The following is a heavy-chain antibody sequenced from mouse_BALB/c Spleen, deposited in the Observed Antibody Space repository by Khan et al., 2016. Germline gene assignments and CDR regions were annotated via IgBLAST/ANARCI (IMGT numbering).Heavy chain of an antibody. CDR1: GYSITSGYY. Sequence: VQLQQSGPGLVKPSQSLSLTCSVTGYSITSGYYWNWIRQFPGNKLEWMGYISYDGSNNYNPSLKNRISITRDTSKNQFFLKLNSVTTEDTATYYCARVSLNRGNAMDYWGQGTSVTVSS. V-gene: IGHV3-6*02. J-gene: IGHJ4*01. CDR3: ARVSLNRGNAMDY. CDR2: ISYDGSN.